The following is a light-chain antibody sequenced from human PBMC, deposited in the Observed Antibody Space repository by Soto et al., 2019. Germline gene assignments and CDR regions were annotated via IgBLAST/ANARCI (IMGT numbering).Light chain of an antibody. J-gene: IGKJ4*01. CDR3: QQRKKWPPLT. V-gene: IGKV3D-20*02. CDR2: ATS. CDR1: QSVSSRD. Sequence: EIVLTQSPGTLSLSPGERATLSCRASQSVSSRDLAWYQQKPGQAPRLLIYATSSRAAGIPDRFSGSGSGTDFTLTISRLEPEDFSVYYCQQRKKWPPLTFGGGTKVEIK.